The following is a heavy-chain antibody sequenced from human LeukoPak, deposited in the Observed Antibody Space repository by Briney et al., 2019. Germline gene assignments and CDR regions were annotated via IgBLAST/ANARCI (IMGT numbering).Heavy chain of an antibody. CDR3: TRAPNYDFWLDY. CDR1: GFTFGGSG. J-gene: IGHJ4*02. CDR2: MRSKTYDDTP. V-gene: IGHV3-49*04. D-gene: IGHD3-3*01. Sequence: GGSLRLSCTGSGFTFGGSGINWVRQAPGKGLEWVGFMRSKTYDDTPQYAASVRGSFTLSKDDSKSIPYLQMNSLKTEATDEYYCTRAPNYDFWLDYWGQGTLVTVSS.